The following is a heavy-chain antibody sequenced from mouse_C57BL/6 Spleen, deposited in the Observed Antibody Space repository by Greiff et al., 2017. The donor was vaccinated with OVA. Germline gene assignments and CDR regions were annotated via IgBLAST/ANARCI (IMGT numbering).Heavy chain of an antibody. D-gene: IGHD2-3*01. J-gene: IGHJ2*01. V-gene: IGHV2-2*01. CDR3: AREGLLQYFDY. CDR2: IWSGGNS. Sequence: QVQLQQSGPGLVQPSQSLSLTCTASGFSLTSYGVHWVRQPPGKGLEWLGVIWSGGNSGENAACISRLSISKDNSKIQVFIKMNSVQAGDTAIYYCAREGLLQYFDYWGQGTTLTVSS. CDR1: GFSLTSYG.